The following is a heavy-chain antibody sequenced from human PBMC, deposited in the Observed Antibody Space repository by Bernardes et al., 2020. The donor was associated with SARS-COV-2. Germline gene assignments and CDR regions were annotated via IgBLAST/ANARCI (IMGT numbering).Heavy chain of an antibody. J-gene: IGHJ3*02. CDR1: GGSVSSVSYY. CDR2: IYYSGIT. Sequence: PETLSLTCTVSGGSVSSVSYYWSWLLQPPGKGLEWIGYIYYSGITNYNPSLKSRVTISVDTSKNQFSLKLSSVTAADTAVYYCAAGAATDAFDIWGQGTMVTVSS. D-gene: IGHD2-15*01. V-gene: IGHV4-61*01. CDR3: AAGAATDAFDI.